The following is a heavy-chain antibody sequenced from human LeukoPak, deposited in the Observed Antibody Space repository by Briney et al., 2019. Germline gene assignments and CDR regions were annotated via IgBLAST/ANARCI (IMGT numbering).Heavy chain of an antibody. V-gene: IGHV3-23*01. Sequence: GGSLRLSCAASGFTFSSFGMTWVRQAPGKGLEWVSAISDNGGSIFYADSVKGRFTISRDNSKNSLYLQMNSLRADDTAVYYYVKIAPDLPWGQGTLVTVS. CDR3: VKIAPDLP. CDR2: ISDNGGSI. CDR1: GFTFSSFG. J-gene: IGHJ5*02. D-gene: IGHD2-21*01.